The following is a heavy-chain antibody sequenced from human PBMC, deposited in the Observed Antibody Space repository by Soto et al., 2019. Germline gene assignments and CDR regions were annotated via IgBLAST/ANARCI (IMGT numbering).Heavy chain of an antibody. V-gene: IGHV3-33*01. CDR2: IYSDGSNK. CDR3: SRAKEWSAFDD. Sequence: QVQLVESGGGVVQPGRSLRLSCAASGFSLSDYGMHCVRQAPGKGLEWGAIIYSDGSNKYYADSVKGRFTISRDSSMNTLYLQMNSLRAEDTAVYYCSRAKEWSAFDDWGQGTLVTVTS. D-gene: IGHD3-3*01. J-gene: IGHJ4*02. CDR1: GFSLSDYG.